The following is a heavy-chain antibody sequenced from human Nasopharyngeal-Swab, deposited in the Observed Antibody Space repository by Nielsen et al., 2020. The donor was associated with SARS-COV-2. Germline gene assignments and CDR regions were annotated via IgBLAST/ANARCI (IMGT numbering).Heavy chain of an antibody. D-gene: IGHD3-3*01. CDR1: GFTFSSYG. CDR3: AKGRVTIFGVVIIDYYYYMDV. V-gene: IGHV3-30*18. CDR2: ISYDGNYK. J-gene: IGHJ6*03. Sequence: GGSLRLSCAASGFTFSSYGMHWVRQAPGKGLEWVAVISYDGNYKYYADSVQGRFTISRDNSKSTLFLQMNSLRAEDTAVYYCAKGRVTIFGVVIIDYYYYMDVWGKGTTVTVSS.